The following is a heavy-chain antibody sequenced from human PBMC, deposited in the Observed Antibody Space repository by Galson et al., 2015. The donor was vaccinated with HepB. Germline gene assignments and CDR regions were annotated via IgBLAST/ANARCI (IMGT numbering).Heavy chain of an antibody. CDR1: GFTFSSYA. J-gene: IGHJ4*02. CDR2: ISYDGSNK. Sequence: LRLSCAASGFTFSSYAMHWVRQAPGKGLEWVAVISYDGSNKYYADSVKGRFTISRDNSKNTLYLQMNSLRAEDTAVYYCASGSYSGSYFDYWGQGTLVTVSS. V-gene: IGHV3-30*04. D-gene: IGHD1-26*01. CDR3: ASGSYSGSYFDY.